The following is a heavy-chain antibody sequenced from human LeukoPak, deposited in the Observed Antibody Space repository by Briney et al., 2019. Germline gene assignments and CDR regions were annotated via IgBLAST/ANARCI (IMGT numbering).Heavy chain of an antibody. CDR1: GYSFTSYW. V-gene: IGHV5-51*01. D-gene: IGHD6-13*01. J-gene: IGHJ4*02. Sequence: GESLKISCKGSGYSFTSYWIGWVRQMPGKGLERMGIIYPGDSDTRYSPSFQGQVTISADKSISTAFLQWSSLKASDTAMYYCARARGSSWYFREFDYWGQGTLVTVSS. CDR3: ARARGSSWYFREFDY. CDR2: IYPGDSDT.